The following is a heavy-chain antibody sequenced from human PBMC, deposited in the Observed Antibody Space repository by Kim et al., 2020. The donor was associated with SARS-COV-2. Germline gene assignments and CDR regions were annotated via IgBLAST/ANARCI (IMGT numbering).Heavy chain of an antibody. CDR3: ARSLGSSSWYEAVGLYYYYYYGMDV. D-gene: IGHD6-13*01. CDR2: ISSSSSYI. J-gene: IGHJ6*02. V-gene: IGHV3-21*01. Sequence: GGSLRLSCAASGFTFSSYSMNWVRQAPGKGLEWVSSISSSSSYIYYADSVKGRFTISRDNAKNSLYLQMNSLRAEDTAVYYCARSLGSSSWYEAVGLYYYYYYGMDVWGQGTTVTVSS. CDR1: GFTFSSYS.